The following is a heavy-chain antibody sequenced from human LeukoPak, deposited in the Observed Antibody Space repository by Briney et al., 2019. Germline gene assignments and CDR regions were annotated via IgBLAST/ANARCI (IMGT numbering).Heavy chain of an antibody. CDR3: ARDRGKQWLPAY. J-gene: IGHJ4*02. D-gene: IGHD6-19*01. Sequence: ASVKVSCKASGYTFTGYYMHWVRQAPGQGLEWMGRINPNSGGTNYAQKFQGRVTMTRDTSISTAYMELSRLGSDDTAVYYCARDRGKQWLPAYWGQGTLVTVSS. CDR2: INPNSGGT. CDR1: GYTFTGYY. V-gene: IGHV1-2*06.